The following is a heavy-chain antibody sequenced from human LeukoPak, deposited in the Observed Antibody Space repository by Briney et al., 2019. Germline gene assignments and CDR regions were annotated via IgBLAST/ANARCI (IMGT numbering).Heavy chain of an antibody. D-gene: IGHD1-26*01. Sequence: GGSLRLSCAASGFTFSSYSMNWVRQAPGKGLEWVSSISSSSSYIYYADSVKGRFTISRDNSKNTLYLQMNSLRAEDTAVYYCAKAAGATVADYWGQGTLVTVSS. CDR2: ISSSSSYI. V-gene: IGHV3-21*01. J-gene: IGHJ4*02. CDR3: AKAAGATVADY. CDR1: GFTFSSYS.